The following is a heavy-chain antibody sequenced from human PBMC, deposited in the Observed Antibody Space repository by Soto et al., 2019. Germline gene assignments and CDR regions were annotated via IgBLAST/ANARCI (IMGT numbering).Heavy chain of an antibody. CDR3: AKDLVGSNADYYDY. Sequence: PGGSLRLSCAASGFTFSSYVMNWVRQAPGKGLEWVSTISGSGGSTYYADSVEGRFTFSRDNSKNTLHLLMNSLRAEDTAVYYCAKDLVGSNADYYDYWGQGTLVTVSS. J-gene: IGHJ4*02. CDR1: GFTFSSYV. CDR2: ISGSGGST. V-gene: IGHV3-23*01. D-gene: IGHD2-15*01.